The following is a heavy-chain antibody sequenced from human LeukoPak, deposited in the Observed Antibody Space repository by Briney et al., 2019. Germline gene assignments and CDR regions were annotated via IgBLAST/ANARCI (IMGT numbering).Heavy chain of an antibody. CDR1: GGSISTHF. V-gene: IGHV4-59*11. J-gene: IGHJ4*02. D-gene: IGHD3-22*01. CDR3: ARAPNGYYPLDY. CDR2: IYYTGST. Sequence: SETLSLTCTVSGGSISTHFWTWIRQPPGMGLEWIGYIYYTGSTNYNPSLKSRVTISLDTSKNQFSLHLSFVTAADTAVYYCARAPNGYYPLDYWGQGTLVTLSS.